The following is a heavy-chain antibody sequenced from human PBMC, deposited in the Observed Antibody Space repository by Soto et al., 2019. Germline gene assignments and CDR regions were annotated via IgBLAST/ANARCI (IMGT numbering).Heavy chain of an antibody. CDR2: ISSSSSYT. J-gene: IGHJ5*02. Sequence: QVQLVESGGGLVKPGGSLRLSCAASGFTFSDYYMRWIRQAPGKGLEWVSYISSSSSYTNYADSVKGRFTIPRDNAKNSLDLQMNSLRAEDTAVYYCARGVAVAGPRDNWFGPWGQGTLGTVSS. CDR1: GFTFSDYY. CDR3: ARGVAVAGPRDNWFGP. D-gene: IGHD2-21*01. V-gene: IGHV3-11*06.